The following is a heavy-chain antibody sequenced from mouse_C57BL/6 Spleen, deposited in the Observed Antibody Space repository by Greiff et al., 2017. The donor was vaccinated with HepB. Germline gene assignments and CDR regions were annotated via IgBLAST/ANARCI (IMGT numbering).Heavy chain of an antibody. Sequence: QVQLQQPGAELVKPGASVKMSCKASGYTFTSYWITWVKQRPGQGLEWIGDIYPGSGSTNYNEKFKSKATLTVDTSSSTAYMQLSSLTSEDSAVYYCAKAIYYEYDVGGDYFDYWGQGTTLTVSS. CDR3: AKAIYYEYDVGGDYFDY. D-gene: IGHD2-4*01. CDR2: IYPGSGST. J-gene: IGHJ2*01. CDR1: GYTFTSYW. V-gene: IGHV1-55*01.